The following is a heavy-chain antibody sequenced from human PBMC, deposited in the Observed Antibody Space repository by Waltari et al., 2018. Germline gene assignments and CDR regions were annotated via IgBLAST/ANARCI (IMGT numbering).Heavy chain of an antibody. J-gene: IGHJ4*02. CDR3: AKDLRARVSGSFVPDY. V-gene: IGHV4-61*02. Sequence: QVQLQESGPGLVKPSQTLSLTCTVSGGSISSGSYYWSWIRQPAGKGLEWIGRIYTSGSTNYNPSRKSRVTISVDTSKNQFSLKLSSVTAADTAVYYCAKDLRARVSGSFVPDYWGQGTLVTVSS. D-gene: IGHD3-10*01. CDR1: GGSISSGSYY. CDR2: IYTSGST.